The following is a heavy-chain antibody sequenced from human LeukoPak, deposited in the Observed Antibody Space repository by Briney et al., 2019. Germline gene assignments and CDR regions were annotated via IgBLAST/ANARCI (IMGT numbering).Heavy chain of an antibody. CDR2: ISSSSSTI. CDR1: GFTFSSYS. D-gene: IGHD2/OR15-2a*01. J-gene: IGHJ6*02. CDR3: ARIIGGRHYYYGMDV. Sequence: GGSLRLSRAASGFTFSSYSMNWVRQAPGKGLEWVSYISSSSSTIYYADSVKGRFTISRDNAKNSLYLQMNSLRDEDTAVYYCARIIGGRHYYYGMDVWGQGTTVTVSS. V-gene: IGHV3-48*02.